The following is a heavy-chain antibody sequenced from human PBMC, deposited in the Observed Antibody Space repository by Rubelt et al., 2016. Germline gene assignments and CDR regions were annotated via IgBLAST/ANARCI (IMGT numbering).Heavy chain of an antibody. D-gene: IGHD5-18*01. Sequence: EVQLVESGGGLVQPGGSLRLSCAASGFSFSSYAMSWVRQAPGKGLEWVSAISGSGGSTYYADSVKGRFTISRDKSMNTLYLRMNSLRAEDTAVYYCAKCYSDGYYSGMDVWGQGTTVTVSS. CDR2: ISGSGGST. CDR1: GFSFSSYA. J-gene: IGHJ6*02. V-gene: IGHV3-23*04. CDR3: AKCYSDGYYSGMDV.